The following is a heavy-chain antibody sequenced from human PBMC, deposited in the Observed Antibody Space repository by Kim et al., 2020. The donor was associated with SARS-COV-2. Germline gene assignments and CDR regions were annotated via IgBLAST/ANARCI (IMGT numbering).Heavy chain of an antibody. Sequence: DSYTNYSPSFQGHVTISADKSISTAYLQWSSLKASDTAMYYCATHDPFDYWGQGTLVTVSS. CDR2: DSYT. J-gene: IGHJ4*02. V-gene: IGHV5-10-1*01. CDR3: ATHDPFDY.